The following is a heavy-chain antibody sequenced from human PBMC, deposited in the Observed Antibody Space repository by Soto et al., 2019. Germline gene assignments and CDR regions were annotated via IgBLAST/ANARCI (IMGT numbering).Heavy chain of an antibody. D-gene: IGHD6-13*01. J-gene: IGHJ3*02. CDR3: ARDIAAAGMDAFDI. Sequence: GASVKVSCKASGYTFTSYGISWVRQAPGQGLEWMGWISAYNGNTNYAQKLQGRVTMTTDTSTSTAYMELRSLRSDDTAVYYCARDIAAAGMDAFDIWGRGTMVTVSS. CDR1: GYTFTSYG. V-gene: IGHV1-18*04. CDR2: ISAYNGNT.